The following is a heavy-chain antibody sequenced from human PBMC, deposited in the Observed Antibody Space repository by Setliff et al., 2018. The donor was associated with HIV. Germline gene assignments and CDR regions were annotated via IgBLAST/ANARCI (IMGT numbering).Heavy chain of an antibody. D-gene: IGHD1-26*01. Sequence: GESLKISCVASGLTFSEAWMGWVRQAPGKGLEWIGRIKSKHDGGTIDYAVPVKGRFTISKDDSKDTLYLQMNNLKIEDSAVYYCRGVGSKYYSNYTDVWGTGTTVTVSS. CDR1: GLTFSEAW. J-gene: IGHJ6*03. CDR3: RGVGSKYYSNYTDV. V-gene: IGHV3-15*01. CDR2: IKSKHDGGTI.